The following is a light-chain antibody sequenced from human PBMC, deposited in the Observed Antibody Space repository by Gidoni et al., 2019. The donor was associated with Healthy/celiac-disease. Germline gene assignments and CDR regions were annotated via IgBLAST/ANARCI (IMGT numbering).Light chain of an antibody. CDR2: DAS. J-gene: IGKJ4*01. Sequence: IVLTPSPATLSLSPGERATLSCRASQSVSSYLAWYQQKPGQAPRLLIYDASNRATGIPARFSGSGSGSDFTLTISSLEPEDFAVYYCQQRSNWPQLTFXGXTKVEIK. CDR1: QSVSSY. CDR3: QQRSNWPQLT. V-gene: IGKV3-11*01.